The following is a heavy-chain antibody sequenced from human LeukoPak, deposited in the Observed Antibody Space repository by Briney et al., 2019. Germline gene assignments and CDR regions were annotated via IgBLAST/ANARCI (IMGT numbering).Heavy chain of an antibody. V-gene: IGHV3-21*01. CDR3: ARDVRYYYDSSGPFDY. CDR2: ISSSSYI. J-gene: IGHJ4*02. CDR1: GFTFSSYG. Sequence: GGSLRLSCAASGFTFSSYGMSWVRQAPGKGLEWVSSISSSSYIYYADSVKGRFTISRDNAKNSLYLQMNSLRAEDTAVYYCARDVRYYYDSSGPFDYWGQGTLVTVSS. D-gene: IGHD3-22*01.